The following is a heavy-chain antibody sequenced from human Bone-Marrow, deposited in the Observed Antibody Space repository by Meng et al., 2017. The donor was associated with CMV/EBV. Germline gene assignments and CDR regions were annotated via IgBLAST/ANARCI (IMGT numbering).Heavy chain of an antibody. Sequence: SETLSLTCTVSGYSISSGYYWGWIRQPPGKGLEWIGSTYHSGSTYYNPSLKSRVTISVDTSKNQFSLKLSSVTAADTAVYYCARYCSGGSCYSHLYGMDVWGQGTTVTVPS. J-gene: IGHJ6*02. D-gene: IGHD2-15*01. CDR2: TYHSGST. CDR1: GYSISSGYY. V-gene: IGHV4-38-2*02. CDR3: ARYCSGGSCYSHLYGMDV.